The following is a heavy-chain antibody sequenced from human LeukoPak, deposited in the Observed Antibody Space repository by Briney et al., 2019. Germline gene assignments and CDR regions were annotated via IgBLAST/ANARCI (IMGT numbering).Heavy chain of an antibody. V-gene: IGHV3-48*02. CDR3: ARGQNYAFDY. CDR2: VTIGGSSM. D-gene: IGHD1-7*01. CDR1: GFTFSSFT. J-gene: IGHJ4*02. Sequence: GGSLRLSCAASGFTFSSFTMNWVRQAPGKGLEWLSYVTIGGSSMYYADSVKGRFTISRDNAKNSLFLQMNSLRDEDTAVYYCARGQNYAFDYWGQGTLVTVSS.